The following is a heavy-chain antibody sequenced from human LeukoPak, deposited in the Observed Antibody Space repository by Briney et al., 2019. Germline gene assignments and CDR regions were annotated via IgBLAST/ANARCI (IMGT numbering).Heavy chain of an antibody. D-gene: IGHD6-13*01. CDR2: IYYSGST. CDR3: ARDSPYSSSWYDYAFDI. V-gene: IGHV4-59*01. J-gene: IGHJ3*02. Sequence: SETLSLTCTVSGGSISSYYWSWIRQPPGKGLEWIGYIYYSGSTNYNPSLKSRVTISVDTSKNQFSLKLSSVTAADTAVYYCARDSPYSSSWYDYAFDIWGQGTMVTVSS. CDR1: GGSISSYY.